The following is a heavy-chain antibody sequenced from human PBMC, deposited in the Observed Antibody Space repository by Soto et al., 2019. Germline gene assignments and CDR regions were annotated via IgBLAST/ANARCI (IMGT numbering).Heavy chain of an antibody. V-gene: IGHV3-15*01. CDR3: TTDLTTVTEGYYYYMDV. CDR1: GFTFSNAW. Sequence: GGSLRLSCAASGFTFSNAWMSWVRQAPGKGLEWVGRIKSKTDGGTTDYAAPVKGRFTISRDDSKNTLYLQMNSLKTEDTAVYYCTTDLTTVTEGYYYYMDVWGKGTTVTVSS. J-gene: IGHJ6*03. D-gene: IGHD4-4*01. CDR2: IKSKTDGGTT.